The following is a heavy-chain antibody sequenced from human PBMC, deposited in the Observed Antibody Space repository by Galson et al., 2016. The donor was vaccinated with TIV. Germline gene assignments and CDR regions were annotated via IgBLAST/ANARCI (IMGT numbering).Heavy chain of an antibody. D-gene: IGHD5-18*01. Sequence: SVKVSCKASGGTFSSFVVTWVRQAPGQGLEWMGGIIPLFGEAHYAQKFQGRVTISADESTSTVYMELRSLRSGDTAVYYCAECRNTAMDTYYYYYGLDVWGQGTTVTVSS. CDR1: GGTFSSFV. V-gene: IGHV1-69*13. CDR2: IIPLFGEA. J-gene: IGHJ6*02. CDR3: AECRNTAMDTYYYYYGLDV.